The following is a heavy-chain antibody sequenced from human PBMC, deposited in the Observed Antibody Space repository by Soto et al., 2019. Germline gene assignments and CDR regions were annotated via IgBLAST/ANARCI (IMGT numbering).Heavy chain of an antibody. CDR1: GFTFGSYW. V-gene: IGHV3-7*01. D-gene: IGHD3-10*01. J-gene: IGHJ3*02. Sequence: GGSLRLSYAASGFTFGSYWVSWVRQAPGKGLEWVANINPGGREKNYVNSVKGRFSISRDDAERSHHLQMNSLRAEDTAVYYCAKYGSGNYGAYALDIWGQGTMVTVSS. CDR2: INPGGREK. CDR3: AKYGSGNYGAYALDI.